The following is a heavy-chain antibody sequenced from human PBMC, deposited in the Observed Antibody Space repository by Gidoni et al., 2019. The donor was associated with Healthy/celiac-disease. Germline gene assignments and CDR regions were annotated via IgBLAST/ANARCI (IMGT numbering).Heavy chain of an antibody. CDR2: ISGSGGST. CDR1: GLTFSSYA. V-gene: IGHV3-23*01. J-gene: IGHJ6*02. Sequence: EVQLLESGGGLVQPGGSLRLSCAASGLTFSSYAMCWVRQAPGKGLEWVSAISGSGGSTYYADSVKGRFTISRDNSRNTLYLQMNSLRAEDTAVYYCANTYGDYYYYGMDVWGQGTTVTVSS. CDR3: ANTYGDYYYYGMDV. D-gene: IGHD4-17*01.